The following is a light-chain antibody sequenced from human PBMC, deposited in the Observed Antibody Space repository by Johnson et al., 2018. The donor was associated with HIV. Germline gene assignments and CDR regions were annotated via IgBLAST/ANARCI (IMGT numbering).Light chain of an antibody. Sequence: QSVLTQPPSVSAAPGQKVTISCSGSSSNIGNNYVSWYQQLPGTAPKLLIYENNKRPSGIPDRFSGSKSGTSATLGITGLQTGDEAAYYCETWDFSVSAYFFGTGTKFTVL. CDR2: ENN. CDR3: ETWDFSVSAYF. J-gene: IGLJ1*01. CDR1: SSNIGNNY. V-gene: IGLV1-51*02.